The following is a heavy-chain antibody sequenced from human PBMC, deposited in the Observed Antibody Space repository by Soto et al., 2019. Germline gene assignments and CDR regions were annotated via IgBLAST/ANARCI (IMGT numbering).Heavy chain of an antibody. CDR1: GGTFSSYA. D-gene: IGHD5-18*01. V-gene: IGHV1-69*13. CDR3: AGSRGYSYGTNYYYYYGMDV. CDR2: IIPIFGTA. J-gene: IGHJ6*02. Sequence: SVKVSCKASGGTFSSYAISWVRQAPGQGLEWMGGIIPIFGTANYAQKFQGRVTITADESTSTAYMELSSLRSEDTAVYYCAGSRGYSYGTNYYYYYGMDVWGQGTTVTVSS.